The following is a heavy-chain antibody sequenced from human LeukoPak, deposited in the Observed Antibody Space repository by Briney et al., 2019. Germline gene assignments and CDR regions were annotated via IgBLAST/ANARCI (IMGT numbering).Heavy chain of an antibody. CDR3: ARGHIRLGELSLFDD. CDR2: ISYDGSNK. J-gene: IGHJ4*02. V-gene: IGHV3-30*04. D-gene: IGHD3-16*02. CDR1: GFTFSSYA. Sequence: GGSLRLSCAASGFTFSSYAMHWVRQAPGKGLEWVAVISYDGSNKYYADSVKGRFTISRDNSKNTLYLQMNSLRAEDTAVYYCARGHIRLGELSLFDDWGQGTLVTVSS.